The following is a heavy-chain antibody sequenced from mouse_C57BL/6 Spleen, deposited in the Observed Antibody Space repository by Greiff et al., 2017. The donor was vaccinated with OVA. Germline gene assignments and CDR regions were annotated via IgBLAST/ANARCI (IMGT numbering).Heavy chain of an antibody. CDR3: ARRDYGSSYAMDY. Sequence: QLQQSGPELVKPGASVKISCKASGYSFTGYYMNWVKQSPEKSLEWIGEINPSTGGTTYNQKFKAKATLTVDKSSSTAYMQLKSLTSEDSAVYYCARRDYGSSYAMDYWGQGTSVTVSS. CDR1: GYSFTGYY. D-gene: IGHD1-1*01. CDR2: INPSTGGT. V-gene: IGHV1-42*01. J-gene: IGHJ4*01.